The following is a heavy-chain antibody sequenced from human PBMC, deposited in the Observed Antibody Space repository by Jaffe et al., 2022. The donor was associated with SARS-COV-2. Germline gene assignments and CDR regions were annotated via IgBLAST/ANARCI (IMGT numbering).Heavy chain of an antibody. J-gene: IGHJ4*02. D-gene: IGHD3-22*01. Sequence: QLQLQESGPGLVKPSETLSLTCSVSGGSISSDTYYWGWIRQPPGKGLEWIGTIYYGGSTYYNPSLKSRVTISVDTTKNQFSLNLSSVTAADAAVYYCGQSYYFDGSGYYYGGRGYFDYWGQGTLVTVSS. CDR3: GQSYYFDGSGYYYGGRGYFDY. CDR2: IYYGGST. CDR1: GGSISSDTYY. V-gene: IGHV4-39*01.